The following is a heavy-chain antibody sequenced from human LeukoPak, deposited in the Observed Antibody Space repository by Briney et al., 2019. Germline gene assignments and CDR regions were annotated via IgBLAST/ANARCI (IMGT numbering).Heavy chain of an antibody. CDR1: GFTFSSYA. CDR3: AKDSFGQHRKCAFDI. D-gene: IGHD3-16*01. J-gene: IGHJ3*02. V-gene: IGHV3-23*01. CDR2: ISGSGGST. Sequence: GGSLRLSCAASGFTFSSYAMSWVRQAPGKGLEWVSAISGSGGSTYYADSVKGRFTISRDNSKNTLYPQMNSLRAEDTAVYYCAKDSFGQHRKCAFDIWGQGTMVTVSS.